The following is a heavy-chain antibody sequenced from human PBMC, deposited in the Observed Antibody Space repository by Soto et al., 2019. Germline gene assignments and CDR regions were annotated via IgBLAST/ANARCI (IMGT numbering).Heavy chain of an antibody. CDR1: GGTFSSYA. J-gene: IGHJ5*02. D-gene: IGHD2-15*01. CDR2: IIPIFGTA. Sequence: QVQLVQSGAEVKKPGSSVKVSCKASGGTFSSYAISWVRQAPGQGLEWMGGIIPIFGTANYAQKFQGSVTITADEATSTAYMELRSLRSEDTAVYYCAREHRYCSGGSCQSGEHWFDPWGQGTLVTVSS. V-gene: IGHV1-69*01. CDR3: AREHRYCSGGSCQSGEHWFDP.